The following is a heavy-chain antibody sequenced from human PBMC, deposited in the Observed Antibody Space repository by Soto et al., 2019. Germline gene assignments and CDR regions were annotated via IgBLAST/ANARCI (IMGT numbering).Heavy chain of an antibody. Sequence: QITLKESGPTLMQPTQTLTLTCTLSGVSLTSTGVGVHWIRQPPGKALEWLALIYWDDDIRYSPSLKNRLTITKDTAKDRVVLTLTNMDPVDTATYYCAHRRGGPPNVWGQGSLVTVSS. J-gene: IGHJ4*02. CDR1: GVSLTSTGVG. CDR2: IYWDDDI. D-gene: IGHD2-8*01. CDR3: AHRRGGPPNV. V-gene: IGHV2-5*02.